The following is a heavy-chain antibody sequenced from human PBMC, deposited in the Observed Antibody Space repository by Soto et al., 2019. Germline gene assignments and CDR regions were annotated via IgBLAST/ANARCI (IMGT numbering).Heavy chain of an antibody. D-gene: IGHD2-2*01. Sequence: PGWSLRLSCAASGFTLSSYSMNWVRQAPGKGLEWVAFVWYDGTNKNYADSVKGRFTISRDNSKNTLYLQMNSLRAEDTAVYYCVRGTSTSPDYWGQGTLVTVSS. CDR3: VRGTSTSPDY. V-gene: IGHV3-33*08. CDR1: GFTLSSYS. CDR2: VWYDGTNK. J-gene: IGHJ4*02.